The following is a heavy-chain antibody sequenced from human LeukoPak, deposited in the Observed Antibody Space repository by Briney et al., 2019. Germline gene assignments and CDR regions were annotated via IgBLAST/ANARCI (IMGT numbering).Heavy chain of an antibody. D-gene: IGHD3-22*01. Sequence: PGGSLRLSCAASGFTVSNNYMSWVRQAPGKGLEWVSVIYSGGSTYYADSVKGRFTISRDNSKNTLYPQMNSLRAEDTAVYYCARVSYDSSGYYFDYWGQGTLVTVSS. CDR2: IYSGGST. CDR1: GFTVSNNY. V-gene: IGHV3-53*01. J-gene: IGHJ4*02. CDR3: ARVSYDSSGYYFDY.